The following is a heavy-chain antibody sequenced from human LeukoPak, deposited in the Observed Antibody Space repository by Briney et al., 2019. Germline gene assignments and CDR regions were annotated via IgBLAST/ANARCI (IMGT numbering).Heavy chain of an antibody. CDR2: IYYTGST. CDR1: GDSVSDTTHY. D-gene: IGHD3-9*01. Sequence: SETLSLTCTVSGDSVSDTTHYWGWIRQPPGKGLEWIGNIYYTGSTYSNPSLRSRVTMSVDTSKNQFSLKMSSVTAADTAVYYCARLTKGRFFDFVFDFWGQGTLPTVSS. J-gene: IGHJ4*02. V-gene: IGHV4-39*01. CDR3: ARLTKGRFFDFVFDF.